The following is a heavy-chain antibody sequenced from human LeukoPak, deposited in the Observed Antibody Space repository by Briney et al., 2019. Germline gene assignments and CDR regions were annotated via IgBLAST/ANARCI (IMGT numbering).Heavy chain of an antibody. V-gene: IGHV4-39*01. CDR3: ARRNYPYYFDY. D-gene: IGHD4-11*01. J-gene: IGHJ4*02. CDR1: GASVSSSSYC. Sequence: SETLSLTCTVSGASVSSSSYCWGWVRQPPGKGLEWIATIACGGDNYYNPTLKTRVTTSVDTSNNQFSLRLTSMTAADTAVYYCARRNYPYYFDYWGQGTLVTVSS. CDR2: IACGGDN.